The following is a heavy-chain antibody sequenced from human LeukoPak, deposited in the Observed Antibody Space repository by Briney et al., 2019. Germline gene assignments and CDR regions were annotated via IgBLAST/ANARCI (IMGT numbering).Heavy chain of an antibody. CDR3: AGWSGSSLDY. V-gene: IGHV1-46*01. CDR1: GYTFTSNY. J-gene: IGHJ4*02. CDR2: IAPSSGTT. D-gene: IGHD1-26*01. Sequence: ASVKVSCKASGYTFTSNYIHWVRQAPGQGLEWMGVIAPSSGTTSYAQKFQGRVTMTTDTSTSTAYMELRSLRSDDTAVYYCAGWSGSSLDYWGQGTLVTVSS.